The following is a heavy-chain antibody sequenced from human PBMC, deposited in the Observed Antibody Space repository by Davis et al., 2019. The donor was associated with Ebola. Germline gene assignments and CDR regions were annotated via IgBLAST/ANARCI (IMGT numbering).Heavy chain of an antibody. V-gene: IGHV3-30*14. J-gene: IGHJ4*02. CDR1: GFTFSSYA. CDR2: ISYDGSNK. CDR3: ARDISWAGYFDD. Sequence: GGSLRLSCAASGFTFSSYAMHWVRQAPGKGLEWVAVISYDGSNKYNADSMKGRFTISRDNSENTLYLQMNSLRVEDTAVYYCARDISWAGYFDDWGQGTLVTVSS. D-gene: IGHD6-13*01.